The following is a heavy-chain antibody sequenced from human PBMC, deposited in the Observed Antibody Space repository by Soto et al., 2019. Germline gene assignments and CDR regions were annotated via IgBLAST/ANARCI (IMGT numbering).Heavy chain of an antibody. J-gene: IGHJ4*02. CDR3: ARVGYSYGYDY. D-gene: IGHD5-18*01. CDR1: GGSINNGDYF. CDR2: IYYSGST. V-gene: IGHV4-30-4*01. Sequence: PSETLSLTCTVSGGSINNGDYFWSWIRQPPGKGLEWIGYIYYSGSTSSNPSLRSRITISIDTSKNQFSLNLSSVTAADTAVYYCARVGYSYGYDYWGQGTLVTVLL.